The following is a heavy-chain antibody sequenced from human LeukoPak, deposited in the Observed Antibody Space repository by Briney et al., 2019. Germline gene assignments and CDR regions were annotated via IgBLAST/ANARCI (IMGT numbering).Heavy chain of an antibody. D-gene: IGHD4-17*01. CDR2: INPNSGGT. CDR1: GGTFSSYA. Sequence: ASVKVSCKASGGTFSSYAISWVRQAPGQGLEWMGGINPNSGGTIYAQKFQGRVTMTRDTSISAVYMELSRLRSDDTALYYCARDLGATTVTPFDSWGQGTLVTVSS. J-gene: IGHJ4*02. CDR3: ARDLGATTVTPFDS. V-gene: IGHV1-2*02.